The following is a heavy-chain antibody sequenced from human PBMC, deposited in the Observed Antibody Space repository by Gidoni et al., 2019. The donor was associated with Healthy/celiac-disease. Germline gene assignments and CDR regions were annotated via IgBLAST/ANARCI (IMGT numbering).Heavy chain of an antibody. J-gene: IGHJ6*02. CDR1: GGSFSGYY. Sequence: QVQLQQWGAGLLKPSETLSLTCAVYGGSFSGYYWSWIRQPPGKGLEWIGEINHSGSTNYNPSLKSRVTISVDTSKNQFSLKLSSVTAADTAVYYCARGSIVVVPAATLGTGGRNYYGMDVWGQGTTVTVSS. CDR3: ARGSIVVVPAATLGTGGRNYYGMDV. V-gene: IGHV4-34*01. CDR2: INHSGST. D-gene: IGHD2-2*01.